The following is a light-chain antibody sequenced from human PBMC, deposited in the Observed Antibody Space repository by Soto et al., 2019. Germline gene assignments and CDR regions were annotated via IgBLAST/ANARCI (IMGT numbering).Light chain of an antibody. CDR3: PSYDSSLSGWV. CDR2: GNS. J-gene: IGLJ3*02. V-gene: IGLV1-40*01. CDR1: SSNIGAGYD. Sequence: QSVLTQPPSVSGAPGQRVTISCTGSSSNIGAGYDVHWYQQLPGTAPKLLIYGNSNRPSGVPDRFSGSKSGTSASLAITGLQAEDEADYYCPSYDSSLSGWVFGGWTKLTVL.